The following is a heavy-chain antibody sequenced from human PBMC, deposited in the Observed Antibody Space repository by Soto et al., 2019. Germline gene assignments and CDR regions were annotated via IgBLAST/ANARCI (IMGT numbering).Heavy chain of an antibody. J-gene: IGHJ4*02. CDR1: GFAFNIYA. CDR3: AKDRNHYGSGSYFDY. CDR2: ISGSADST. D-gene: IGHD3-10*01. V-gene: IGHV3-23*01. Sequence: EVQLLESGGGLVQPGGSLRVSCAASGFAFNIYAMSWVRQAPGKGLEWVSVISGSADSTNYADSVKGRFTISRDNSKNTVYLQMNSRRVEDTAVYYCAKDRNHYGSGSYFDYWGQGTLVTVSS.